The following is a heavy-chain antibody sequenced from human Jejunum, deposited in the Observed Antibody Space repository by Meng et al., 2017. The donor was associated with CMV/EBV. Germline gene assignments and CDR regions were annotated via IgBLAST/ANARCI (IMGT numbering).Heavy chain of an antibody. CDR3: VRDTQPGGCDH. CDR1: GFTFNAHG. V-gene: IGHV3-9*01. D-gene: IGHD2-2*01. J-gene: IGHJ4*02. Sequence: CACSGFTFNAHGLRWVRQAPGKGLEWVSGIIWDYSTIDYAESVRGRFTVSRDNAKNSLYLQMNSLRPEDTAFYYCVRDTQPGGCDHWGQGTPVTVSS. CDR2: IIWDYSTI.